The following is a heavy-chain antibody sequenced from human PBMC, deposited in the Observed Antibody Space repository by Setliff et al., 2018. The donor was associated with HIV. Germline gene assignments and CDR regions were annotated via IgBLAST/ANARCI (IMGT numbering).Heavy chain of an antibody. V-gene: IGHV1-18*01. J-gene: IGHJ6*03. CDR2: ISAYNGNT. D-gene: IGHD3-10*01. Sequence: ASVKVSCKASGYTFTSYGISWVRQAPGQGLEWMGWISAYNGNTNYAQKLQGRVTMTTDTSTTTAYMELRSLRSDDTAVYYCATLAGDYYYSGRGYYFMDVWGEGTTVTVSS. CDR3: ATLAGDYYYSGRGYYFMDV. CDR1: GYTFTSYG.